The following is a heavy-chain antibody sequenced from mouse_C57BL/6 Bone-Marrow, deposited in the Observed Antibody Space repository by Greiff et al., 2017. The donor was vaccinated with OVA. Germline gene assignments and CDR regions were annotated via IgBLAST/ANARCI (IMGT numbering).Heavy chain of an antibody. Sequence: EVKVEESGGGLVKPGGSLKLSCAASGFTFSDYGMHWVRQAPEQGLEWVAYISSGSSTIYYADTVKGRFTISRDNAKNTLFLQMTSLRSEDTAMYYCAGGYFDVWGTGTTVTVSS. J-gene: IGHJ1*03. V-gene: IGHV5-17*01. CDR2: ISSGSSTI. CDR1: GFTFSDYG. CDR3: AGGYFDV.